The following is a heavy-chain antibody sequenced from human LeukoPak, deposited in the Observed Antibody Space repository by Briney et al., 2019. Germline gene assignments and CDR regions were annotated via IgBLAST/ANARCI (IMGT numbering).Heavy chain of an antibody. CDR2: ISGSGGST. D-gene: IGHD6-19*01. V-gene: IGHV3-23*01. J-gene: IGHJ4*02. CDR3: AKVGQQWLVFDY. CDR1: GFTSSSYA. Sequence: GGSLRLSCAASGFTSSSYAMSWVRQAPGKGLEWVSAISGSGGSTYYADSVKGRFTISRDNSKNTLYLQMNSLRAEDTAVYYCAKVGQQWLVFDYWGQGTLVTVSS.